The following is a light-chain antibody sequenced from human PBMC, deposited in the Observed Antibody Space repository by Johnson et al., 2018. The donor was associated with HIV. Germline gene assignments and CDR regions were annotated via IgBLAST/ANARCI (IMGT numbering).Light chain of an antibody. Sequence: QSVLTQPPSVSAAPGQKVTISCSGSSSNIGSNYVSWYQQLPGTAPKLLIYENNKRPSGIPDRFSGSKSGTSATLGITGLQTGAEADYYCGTWDSSLSAGYVFGTGTKVTVL. J-gene: IGLJ1*01. CDR1: SSNIGSNY. CDR2: ENN. V-gene: IGLV1-51*02. CDR3: GTWDSSLSAGYV.